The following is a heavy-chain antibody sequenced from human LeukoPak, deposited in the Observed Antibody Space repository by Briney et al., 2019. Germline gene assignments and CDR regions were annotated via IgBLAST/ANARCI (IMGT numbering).Heavy chain of an antibody. D-gene: IGHD3-22*01. CDR1: GSTFRSYS. CDR2: ISGMSSTI. V-gene: IGHV3-48*01. J-gene: IGHJ4*02. Sequence: GGSLRLSCAASGSTFRSYSMNWVRQAPGKGLEWVSFISGMSSTIYYADSVKGRFTISRDNSKNTLYLQMNSLRAEDTAVYYCARDQPSYYYDSSGYLDYWGQGTLVTVSS. CDR3: ARDQPSYYYDSSGYLDY.